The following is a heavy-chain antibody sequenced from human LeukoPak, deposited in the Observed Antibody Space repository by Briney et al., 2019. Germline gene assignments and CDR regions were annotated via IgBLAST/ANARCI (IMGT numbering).Heavy chain of an antibody. Sequence: GGSLRLSCAASGFTFSSYPMNWVRQAPSKGLEWVAFIRYDGSNKYYADSVKGRFTISRDNSKNTLYLQMNSLRAEDTAVYYCAKGGNFDYWGQGTLVTVSS. CDR2: IRYDGSNK. D-gene: IGHD6-13*01. CDR1: GFTFSSYP. J-gene: IGHJ4*02. V-gene: IGHV3-30*02. CDR3: AKGGNFDY.